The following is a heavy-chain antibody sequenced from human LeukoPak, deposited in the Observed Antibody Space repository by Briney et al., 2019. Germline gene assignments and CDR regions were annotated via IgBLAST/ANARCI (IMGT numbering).Heavy chain of an antibody. CDR3: ARAPSEIGGYYPEYFRH. D-gene: IGHD3-22*01. J-gene: IGHJ1*01. CDR2: IDGRGIGT. CDR1: GFTFSNYA. Sequence: GGSLRLSCAASGFTFSNYAMSWVRQAPGKGLEWVSAIDGRGIGTYYADSVKGRFTISRDNAKNTLSLQMNSLRAEDTGVYYCARAPSEIGGYYPEYFRHWGQGTLVTVSS. V-gene: IGHV3-23*01.